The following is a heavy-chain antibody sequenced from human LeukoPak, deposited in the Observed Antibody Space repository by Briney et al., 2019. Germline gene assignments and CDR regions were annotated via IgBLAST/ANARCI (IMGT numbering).Heavy chain of an antibody. J-gene: IGHJ4*02. D-gene: IGHD4/OR15-4a*01. CDR2: INPNSGGT. CDR3: ARGHYGGNPYYFDY. V-gene: IGHV1-2*06. CDR1: GYTFTGYY. Sequence: ASVKVSCKASGYTFTGYYMHGVRQAPGQGLEWMGRINPNSGGTNYAQKFQGRVTMTRDTSISTAYMELSRLRSDDTAVYYCARGHYGGNPYYFDYWGQGTLVTVSS.